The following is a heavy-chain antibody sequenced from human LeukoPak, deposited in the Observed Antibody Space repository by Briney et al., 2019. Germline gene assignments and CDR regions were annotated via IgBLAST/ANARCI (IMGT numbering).Heavy chain of an antibody. CDR2: MNPNSGNT. CDR3: ARRMIAIDY. Sequence: ASVKVSCEASGYTFTSYDINWVRQATGQGLEWMGWMNPNSGNTGYAQKFQGRVTITRNTSISTAYMELSSLRSKDAAVCDCARRMIAIDYWGQGTLVTVSA. D-gene: IGHD2-21*01. V-gene: IGHV1-8*03. J-gene: IGHJ4*02. CDR1: GYTFTSYD.